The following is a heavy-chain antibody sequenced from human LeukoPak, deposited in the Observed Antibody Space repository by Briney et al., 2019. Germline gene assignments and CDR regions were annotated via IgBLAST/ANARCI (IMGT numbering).Heavy chain of an antibody. Sequence: PGGSLRLSCAASGFTFSSYAKSWVRQAPGKGLEWVSAISGSGSDTEYADSVKGRFTISRDNSKTTLYLQMSSLRVEDTAVYYCAKCSATCYANAFDIWGQGTMVTVSS. J-gene: IGHJ3*02. CDR1: GFTFSSYA. CDR2: ISGSGSDT. D-gene: IGHD2-2*01. V-gene: IGHV3-23*01. CDR3: AKCSATCYANAFDI.